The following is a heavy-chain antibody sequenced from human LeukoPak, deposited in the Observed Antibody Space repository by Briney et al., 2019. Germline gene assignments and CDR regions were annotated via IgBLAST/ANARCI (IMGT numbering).Heavy chain of an antibody. V-gene: IGHV3-23*05. CDR1: GFNFNSYT. CDR3: AKGLTPKGSTSPNYYYYVMDV. CDR2: ILASGSPT. J-gene: IGHJ6*02. D-gene: IGHD2-2*01. Sequence: LGGSLRLSCAASGFNFNSYTMNWVRQAPGKGLQWVANILASGSPTYYADSVKGRFIISRDNSKNTLYLQMNSLTAEDTAVYYCAKGLTPKGSTSPNYYYYVMDVWGQGTTVTVSS.